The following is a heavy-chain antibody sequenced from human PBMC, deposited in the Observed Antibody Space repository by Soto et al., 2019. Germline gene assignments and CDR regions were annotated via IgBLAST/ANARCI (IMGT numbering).Heavy chain of an antibody. CDR1: GGSISSYY. D-gene: IGHD3-22*01. Sequence: SETLSLTCTVSGGSISSYYWSWIRQPPGKGLEWIGYIYYSGSTNYNPSLKSLVTISVDTSKNQFSLKLSSVTAADTAVYYCARGDYYDSSGPRWFDPWGQGTLVTVSS. V-gene: IGHV4-59*01. J-gene: IGHJ5*02. CDR3: ARGDYYDSSGPRWFDP. CDR2: IYYSGST.